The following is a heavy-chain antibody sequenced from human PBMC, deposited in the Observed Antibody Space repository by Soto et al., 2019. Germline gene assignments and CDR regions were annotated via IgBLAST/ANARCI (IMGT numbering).Heavy chain of an antibody. V-gene: IGHV3-30*18. D-gene: IGHD2-21*02. Sequence: PGGSLRHSCAASGFTFSSYGMHWFRQAPGKGLEWVAVISYDGSNKYYADSVKGRFTISRDNSKNTLYLQMNSLRAEDTAVYYCAKETYCGGDCYSAETNGCLDIWGQGKMVTVSS. CDR2: ISYDGSNK. CDR1: GFTFSSYG. CDR3: AKETYCGGDCYSAETNGCLDI. J-gene: IGHJ3*02.